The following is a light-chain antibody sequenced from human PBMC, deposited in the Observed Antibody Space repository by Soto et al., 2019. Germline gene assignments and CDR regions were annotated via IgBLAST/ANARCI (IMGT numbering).Light chain of an antibody. Sequence: IVLTQSPGTLSLPPGERATLSCRASQSVTSSYFAWYQHKPGQAPRLLIYAASDRATGIPDRFIGSGSVTNFTLTITRLEPEDFAVYYWQHYGPSPGYTFGQGTKLEI. CDR3: QHYGPSPGYT. CDR1: QSVTSSY. J-gene: IGKJ2*01. V-gene: IGKV3-20*01. CDR2: AAS.